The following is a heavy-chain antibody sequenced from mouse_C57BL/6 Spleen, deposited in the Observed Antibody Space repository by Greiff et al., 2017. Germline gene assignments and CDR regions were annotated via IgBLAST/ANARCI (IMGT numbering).Heavy chain of an antibody. V-gene: IGHV5-17*01. CDR2: ISSGSSTI. Sequence: EVKLQESGGGLVKPGGSLKLSCAASGFTFSDYGMHWVCQAPEKGLEWVAYISSGSSTIYYADTVKGRFTISRDNAKNTLFLQMTSLRSEDTAMYYCARTRWLLFDYWGQGTTLTVSS. CDR1: GFTFSDYG. J-gene: IGHJ2*01. D-gene: IGHD2-3*01. CDR3: ARTRWLLFDY.